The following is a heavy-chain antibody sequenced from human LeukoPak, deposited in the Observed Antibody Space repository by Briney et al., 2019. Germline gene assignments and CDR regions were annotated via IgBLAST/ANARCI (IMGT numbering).Heavy chain of an antibody. D-gene: IGHD4-17*01. J-gene: IGHJ4*02. CDR2: IHYSGST. Sequence: PSETLSLTCTVSGGSISSYYWSWIRQHPGKGLEWIGYIHYSGSTNYNPSLKSRVTISLDTSKNQFSLKLNSVIAADTAVYYCARWATVTNYFFDWWGQGTPVTVST. CDR3: ARWATVTNYFFDW. CDR1: GGSISSYY. V-gene: IGHV4-59*08.